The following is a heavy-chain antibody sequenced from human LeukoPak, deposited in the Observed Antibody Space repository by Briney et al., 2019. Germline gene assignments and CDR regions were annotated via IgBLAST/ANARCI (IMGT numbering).Heavy chain of an antibody. J-gene: IGHJ5*02. V-gene: IGHV3-23*01. D-gene: IGHD3-10*01. CDR2: ISGSGDST. CDR3: ASRYGSGSDNWLDP. CDR1: GFTFSSYG. Sequence: GGSLRLSCAASGFTFSSYGMSWVRQGPGQGLEWVSAISGSGDSTFYADSVKVRFTISRDNSRSTLYLQMNSLRADDTAVYYCASRYGSGSDNWLDPWGQGTLVTVSS.